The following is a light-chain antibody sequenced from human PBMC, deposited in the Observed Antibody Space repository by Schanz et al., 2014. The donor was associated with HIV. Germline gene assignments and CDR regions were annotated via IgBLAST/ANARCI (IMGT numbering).Light chain of an antibody. CDR2: EVS. Sequence: QSVLTQPASVSGSPGQSITISCTGTSSDVGSYNLVSWYQQLPDKAPKLMIYEVSKRPSGVSNRFSGSKSGNTASLTISGLQAEDEADYYCSSYTSSSTLVFGGGTKLTVL. CDR1: SSDVGSYNL. J-gene: IGLJ3*02. CDR3: SSYTSSSTLV. V-gene: IGLV2-14*02.